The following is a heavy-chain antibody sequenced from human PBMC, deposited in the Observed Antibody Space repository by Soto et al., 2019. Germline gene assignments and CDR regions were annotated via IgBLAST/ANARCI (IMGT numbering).Heavy chain of an antibody. J-gene: IGHJ6*03. D-gene: IGHD3-10*01. CDR3: ARGLILWFGELSRRGGYYYYMDV. Sequence: QVQLQQWGAGLLKPSETLSLTCAVYGGSFSSYQWTWIRQTPGKGLEWIGEINDSGNINYNPSLKSRVTILVDTAKKQISLKLCSVTAADTAVYYCARGLILWFGELSRRGGYYYYMDVWGKGTTVTVSS. V-gene: IGHV4-34*01. CDR1: GGSFSSYQ. CDR2: INDSGNI.